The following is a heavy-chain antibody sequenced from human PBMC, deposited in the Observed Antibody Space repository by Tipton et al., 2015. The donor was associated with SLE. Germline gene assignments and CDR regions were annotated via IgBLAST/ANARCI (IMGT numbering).Heavy chain of an antibody. Sequence: SLRLSCTASGFSFSNAWMSWVRQAAGKGLEWVGRIKSKTAGGTTDYAAPVKGRFSISRDDSKDTLYLQMDSLKTEDTAVYYCAKGDYGDYLHYFEYWGQGTLVTVSS. CDR3: AKGDYGDYLHYFEY. CDR1: GFSFSNAW. J-gene: IGHJ4*02. CDR2: IKSKTAGGTT. D-gene: IGHD4-17*01. V-gene: IGHV3-15*01.